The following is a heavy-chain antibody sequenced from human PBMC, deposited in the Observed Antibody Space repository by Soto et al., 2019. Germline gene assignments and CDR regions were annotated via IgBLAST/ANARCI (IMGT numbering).Heavy chain of an antibody. CDR3: ARDHCGGDCLVYYYGMHV. V-gene: IGHV3-30-3*01. CDR2: ISYDGSNK. J-gene: IGHJ6*02. Sequence: GGSLRLSCGAFGFTFSSYAMHWVRQAPGKGLEWVAVISYDGSNKYYADSVKGRFTISRDNSKNTLYLQMNSLRAEDTAVYYCARDHCGGDCLVYYYGMHVWGQGTTVTVS. CDR1: GFTFSSYA. D-gene: IGHD2-21*02.